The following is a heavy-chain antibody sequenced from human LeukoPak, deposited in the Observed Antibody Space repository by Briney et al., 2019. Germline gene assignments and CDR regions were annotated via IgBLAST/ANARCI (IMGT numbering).Heavy chain of an antibody. V-gene: IGHV1-69*04. D-gene: IGHD4-17*01. CDR1: GGTFSSYA. CDR2: IIPILGIA. J-gene: IGHJ4*02. Sequence: SVKVSCKASGGTFSSYAISWVRQAPGQGLEWMGRIIPILGIANYAQKFQGRVTITADKSTSTAYMELSSLRSEDTAVYYCARASTTVPNLLDYWGQGTLVTVSS. CDR3: ARASTTVPNLLDY.